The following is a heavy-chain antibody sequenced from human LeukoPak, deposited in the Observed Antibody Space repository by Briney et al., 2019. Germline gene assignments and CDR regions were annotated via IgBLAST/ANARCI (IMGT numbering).Heavy chain of an antibody. J-gene: IGHJ4*02. CDR2: ITDSGTGT. V-gene: IGHV3-23*01. CDR3: ARDSPVLTY. CDR1: GFTFSSYS. Sequence: GGSLRLSCAASGFTFSSYSMSWVRQAPGKGLEWVSAITDSGTGTYYADSVKGRFTTSRDNSKNTLYLQMNSLRVEDTAIYFCARDSPVLTYWGQGTLVTVSS.